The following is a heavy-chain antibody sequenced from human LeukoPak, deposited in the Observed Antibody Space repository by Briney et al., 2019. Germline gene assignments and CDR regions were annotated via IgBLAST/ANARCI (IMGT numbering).Heavy chain of an antibody. CDR3: ARSYYYDYRQIDY. CDR2: IYYSGST. D-gene: IGHD3-22*01. CDR1: GDSISTSSYY. Sequence: SDTDSLTCTVSGDSISTSSYYWGWIRQPPGKGLEWLGSIYYSGSTYYNPSLKSRVTISVDTSKNQFSLNLYSVTAADTAVFYCARSYYYDYRQIDYWGQGTLVTVSS. V-gene: IGHV4-39*01. J-gene: IGHJ4*02.